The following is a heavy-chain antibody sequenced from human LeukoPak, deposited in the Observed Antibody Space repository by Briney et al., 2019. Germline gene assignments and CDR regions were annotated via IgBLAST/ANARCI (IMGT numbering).Heavy chain of an antibody. D-gene: IGHD3-10*01. V-gene: IGHV1-69*13. CDR3: ARSWASFYASGGNSFYYMDV. CDR1: GGTFSTHV. J-gene: IGHJ6*03. CDR2: IIPKFGTA. Sequence: ASVKVSCKASGGTFSTHVVHWVRQAPGQGLEWMGGIIPKFGTANYAQKFQGRVTITADESTNTAYMELSRLTSEDTAVYYCARSWASFYASGGNSFYYMDVWGIGTSITISS.